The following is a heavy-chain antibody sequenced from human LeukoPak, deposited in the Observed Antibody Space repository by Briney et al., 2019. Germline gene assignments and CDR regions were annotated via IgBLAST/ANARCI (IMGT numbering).Heavy chain of an antibody. CDR2: ISSSGSTI. Sequence: GGSLRLSCAASGFTFSDYYMSWIRQAPGKGLEWVSYISSSGSTIYYADSVKGRFTISRDNAKNSLYLQMNILRAEDTAVYYCARGRHWRSIGEPIPLLEYWGQGTLVTVSS. CDR3: ARGRHWRSIGEPIPLLEY. V-gene: IGHV3-11*01. CDR1: GFTFSDYY. J-gene: IGHJ4*02. D-gene: IGHD3-10*01.